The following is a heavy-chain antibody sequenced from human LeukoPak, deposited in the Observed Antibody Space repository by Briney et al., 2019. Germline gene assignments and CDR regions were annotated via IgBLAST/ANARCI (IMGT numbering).Heavy chain of an antibody. Sequence: SETLSLTCTVSGGSISSHYWSWIRQPPGKGLEWIGYIYYSGSTNYNPSLKSRVTISVDTSKNQFSLKLSSVTAADTALYYCAKDGGGNCYDPIDYWGQGILVTVSS. CDR2: IYYSGST. CDR3: AKDGGGNCYDPIDY. CDR1: GGSISSHY. V-gene: IGHV4-59*11. J-gene: IGHJ4*02. D-gene: IGHD2-21*01.